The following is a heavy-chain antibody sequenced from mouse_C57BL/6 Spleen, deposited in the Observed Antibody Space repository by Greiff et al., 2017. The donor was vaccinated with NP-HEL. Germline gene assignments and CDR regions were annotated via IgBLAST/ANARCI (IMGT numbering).Heavy chain of an antibody. Sequence: VQLQQSGPELVKPGASVKISCKASGYAFSSSWMNWVKQRPGKGLEWIGRIYPGDGDTNYNGKFKGKATLTADKSSSTAYMQLSSLTSEDSAVYFCASRGDYGSSYWFAYWGQGTLVTVSA. CDR2: IYPGDGDT. CDR1: GYAFSSSW. CDR3: ASRGDYGSSYWFAY. V-gene: IGHV1-82*01. D-gene: IGHD1-1*01. J-gene: IGHJ3*01.